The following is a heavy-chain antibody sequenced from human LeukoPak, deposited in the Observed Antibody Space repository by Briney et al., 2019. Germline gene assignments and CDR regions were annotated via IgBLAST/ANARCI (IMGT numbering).Heavy chain of an antibody. J-gene: IGHJ3*02. CDR2: IDYSGST. V-gene: IGHV4-61*01. CDR1: GGSVSSGSYY. CDR3: ARGRRSPYAFDI. Sequence: PSETLSLTCTVSGGSVSSGSYYWSWIRQPPGKGLEWIGYIDYSGSTNYNPSLKSRVTISVDTSKNQFSLKLSSVTAADTAVYYCARGRRSPYAFDIWGQGTMVTVSS.